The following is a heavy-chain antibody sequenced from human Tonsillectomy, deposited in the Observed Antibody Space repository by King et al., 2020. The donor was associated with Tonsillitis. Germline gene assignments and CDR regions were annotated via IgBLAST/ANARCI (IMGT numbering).Heavy chain of an antibody. Sequence: VQLVESGGGLVQPGGSLRLSCAASGFTFSGSWMNWVRQAPGKGLEWVAIIKRDGSEKYYVDSVEGRFTISRDNAKNSLYLQMNSLRDDDTAVYYCAGGGCYLITYWGQGTLVTVSS. J-gene: IGHJ4*02. V-gene: IGHV3-7*01. D-gene: IGHD2-15*01. CDR3: AGGGCYLITY. CDR1: GFTFSGSW. CDR2: IKRDGSEK.